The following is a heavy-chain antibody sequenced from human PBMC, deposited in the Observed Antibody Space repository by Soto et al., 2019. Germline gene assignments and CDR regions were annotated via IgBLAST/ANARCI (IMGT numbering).Heavy chain of an antibody. CDR2: INYSGST. J-gene: IGHJ4*02. CDR3: ARENYYAPDY. V-gene: IGHV4-59*01. D-gene: IGHD3-10*01. CDR1: SGSISSYN. Sequence: SETLSLTCTVSSGSISSYNWNWVRQPPGKGLEWIGFINYSGSTHYNPSLKSRVTISLDTSKNQFSLKLNSVTAADTAVYYCARENYYAPDYWGPGTLVTVSS.